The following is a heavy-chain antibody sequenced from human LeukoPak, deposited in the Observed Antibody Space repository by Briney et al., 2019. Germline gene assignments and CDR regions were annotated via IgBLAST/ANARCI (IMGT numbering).Heavy chain of an antibody. D-gene: IGHD3-3*01. CDR3: ARGTDDFWSGYTYYFDY. V-gene: IGHV3-30-3*01. Sequence: GGSLRLSCAASGFTFSSYAMHWVRQAPGKGLEWVAVISYDGSNKYYADSVKGRFTISRDDSKNTLYLQMNSLRAEDTAVYYCARGTDDFWSGYTYYFDYWGQGTLVTVSS. CDR1: GFTFSSYA. CDR2: ISYDGSNK. J-gene: IGHJ4*02.